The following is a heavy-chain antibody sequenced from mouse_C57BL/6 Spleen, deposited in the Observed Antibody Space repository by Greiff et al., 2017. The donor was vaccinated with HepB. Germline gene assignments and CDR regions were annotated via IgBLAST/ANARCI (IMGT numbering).Heavy chain of an antibody. J-gene: IGHJ2*01. D-gene: IGHD1-1*01. Sequence: DVMLVESGGGLVQPGGSLKLSCAASGFTFSDYYMYWVRQTPEKRLEWVAYISNGGGSTYYPDTVKGRFTISRDNAKNTLYLQMSRLKSEDTAMYYCARHGDYGSSYVYFDYWGQGTTLTVSS. CDR1: GFTFSDYY. V-gene: IGHV5-12*01. CDR3: ARHGDYGSSYVYFDY. CDR2: ISNGGGST.